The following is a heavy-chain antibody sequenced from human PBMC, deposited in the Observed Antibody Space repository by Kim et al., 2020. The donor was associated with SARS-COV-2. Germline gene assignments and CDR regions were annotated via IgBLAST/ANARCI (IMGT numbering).Heavy chain of an antibody. CDR2: ISAYNGNT. CDR1: GYTFTSYG. D-gene: IGHD3-10*01. J-gene: IGHJ4*02. V-gene: IGHV1-18*04. Sequence: ASVKVSCKASGYTFTSYGISWVRQAPGQGLEWMGWISAYNGNTNYAQKLQGRVTMTTDTSTSTAYMELRSLRSDDTAVYYCAREGSGYGSGEYFDYWGQGTLVTVSS. CDR3: AREGSGYGSGEYFDY.